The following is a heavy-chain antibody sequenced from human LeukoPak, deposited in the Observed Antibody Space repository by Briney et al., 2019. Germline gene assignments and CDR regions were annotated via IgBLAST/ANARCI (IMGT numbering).Heavy chain of an antibody. Sequence: PSETLSLTCAVSGYSISSGYYWGWIRQPPGKGLEWIGNIYYSGSTNYNPSLKSRVTISVDTSKNQFSLKLSSVTAADTAVYYCARELGPAAIRHFDYWGQGTLVTVSS. CDR1: GYSISSGYY. V-gene: IGHV4-38-2*02. D-gene: IGHD2-2*01. J-gene: IGHJ4*02. CDR3: ARELGPAAIRHFDY. CDR2: IYYSGST.